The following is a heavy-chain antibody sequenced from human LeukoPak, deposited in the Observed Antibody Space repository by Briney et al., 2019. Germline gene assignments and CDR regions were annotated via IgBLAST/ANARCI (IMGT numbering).Heavy chain of an antibody. Sequence: GGSLRLSCAASGFTFSSYGMHWVRQAPGKGLEWVAVISYDGSNKYYADSVKGRFTISRDNSKNTLYLQMNSLRAEDTAVYYCAKVYYYDSSGYYGGPHFDYWGQGTLVTVSS. CDR3: AKVYYYDSSGYYGGPHFDY. CDR1: GFTFSSYG. V-gene: IGHV3-30*18. CDR2: ISYDGSNK. D-gene: IGHD3-22*01. J-gene: IGHJ4*02.